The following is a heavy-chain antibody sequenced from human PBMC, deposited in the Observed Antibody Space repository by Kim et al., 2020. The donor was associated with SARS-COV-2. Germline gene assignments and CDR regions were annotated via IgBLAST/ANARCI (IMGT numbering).Heavy chain of an antibody. J-gene: IGHJ4*02. D-gene: IGHD1-26*01. V-gene: IGHV4-34*01. Sequence: YSPSLKSRVTISVDTSKKHFSLKLSSVTAADTAVYYCARAGELTTPFDYWGQGTLVTVSS. CDR3: ARAGELTTPFDY.